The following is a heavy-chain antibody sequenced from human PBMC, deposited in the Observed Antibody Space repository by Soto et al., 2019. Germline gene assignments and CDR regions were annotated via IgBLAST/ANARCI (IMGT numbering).Heavy chain of an antibody. V-gene: IGHV3-23*04. Sequence: EVQLVESGGGLVKPGGSLRLSCAASGFTFSSYSMNWVRQAPGKGLEWVSGITISGSNTYYADSVKGRFTISRDNSKNTLYLQMNSLRAEDTALYFCAKVPPRGGFYFDYWGQGTLVTVSS. CDR2: ITISGSNT. CDR3: AKVPPRGGFYFDY. J-gene: IGHJ4*02. CDR1: GFTFSSYS. D-gene: IGHD3-10*01.